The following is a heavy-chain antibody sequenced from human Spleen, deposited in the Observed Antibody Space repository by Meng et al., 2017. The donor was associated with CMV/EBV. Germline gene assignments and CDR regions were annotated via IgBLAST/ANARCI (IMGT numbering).Heavy chain of an antibody. D-gene: IGHD2-21*02. CDR1: GGFLSGYS. CDR3: ARVTKGDYYFDY. Sequence: SETLSLTCSVYGGFLSGYSWSWIRQSPGKGLEWVGEINHRGTTTYNPSLKSRVTISVDTSKKQFSLKLSSVTAADTAVYYCARVTKGDYYFDYWGQGTLVTVSS. CDR2: INHRGTT. J-gene: IGHJ4*02. V-gene: IGHV4-34*01.